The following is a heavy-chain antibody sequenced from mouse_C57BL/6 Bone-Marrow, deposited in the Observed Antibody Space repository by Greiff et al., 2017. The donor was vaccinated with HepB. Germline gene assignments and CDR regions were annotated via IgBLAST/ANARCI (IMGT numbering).Heavy chain of an antibody. J-gene: IGHJ3*01. V-gene: IGHV14-1*01. D-gene: IGHD2-4*01. CDR2: IDPEDGDT. CDR1: GFNIKDYY. Sequence: EVQLQQSGAELVRPGASVKLSCTASGFNIKDYYMHWVKQRPEQGLEWIGRIDPEDGDTEYAPKFQGKATMTADTSSNTAYLQLSSLTSEDTAVYYCTPTIYYDDDRCAYWGQGTLVTVSA. CDR3: TPTIYYDDDRCAY.